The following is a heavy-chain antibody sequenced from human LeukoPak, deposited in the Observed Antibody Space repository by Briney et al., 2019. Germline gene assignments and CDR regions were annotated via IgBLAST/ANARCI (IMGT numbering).Heavy chain of an antibody. Sequence: GGSLRLSCAASGFTFSSYWMSWVRQAPGKGLEWVANIKQDGSEKYYVDSVKGRFTISRDNAKNSLYLQMNSLRAEDTAVYYCASYYDSSGYFDAFVIWGQGTMVTVSS. V-gene: IGHV3-7*05. J-gene: IGHJ3*02. D-gene: IGHD3-22*01. CDR1: GFTFSSYW. CDR2: IKQDGSEK. CDR3: ASYYDSSGYFDAFVI.